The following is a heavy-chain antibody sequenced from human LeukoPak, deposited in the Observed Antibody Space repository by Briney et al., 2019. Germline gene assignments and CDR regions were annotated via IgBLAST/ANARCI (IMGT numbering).Heavy chain of an antibody. D-gene: IGHD3-9*01. CDR1: GFTFSSYA. V-gene: IGHV3-30*18. CDR3: AKDPTQNYDFVTGYPTIYFDL. Sequence: PGGSLRLSCAASGFTFSSYAMSWVRQAPGKGLEWVALISYDGRKTDYLDSVKGRFTTSRDNSKNTLYLQMNSLRPEDTATYYCAKDPTQNYDFVTGYPTIYFDLWGQGALVAVSS. CDR2: ISYDGRKT. J-gene: IGHJ4*02.